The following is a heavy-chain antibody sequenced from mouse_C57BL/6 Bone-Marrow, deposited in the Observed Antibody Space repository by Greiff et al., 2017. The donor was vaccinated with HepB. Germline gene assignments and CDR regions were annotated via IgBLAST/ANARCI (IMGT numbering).Heavy chain of an antibody. D-gene: IGHD1-1*01. CDR3: ALYYYGSSYEDYAMDY. CDR2: IDPNSGGT. CDR1: GYTFTSYW. J-gene: IGHJ4*01. V-gene: IGHV1-72*01. Sequence: QVQLQQPGAELVKPGASVKLSCKASGYTFTSYWMHWVKQRPGRGLEWIGRIDPNSGGTKYNEKFKSKATLTVDKPSSTAYMQLSSLTSEDSAVYYCALYYYGSSYEDYAMDYWGQGTSVTVSS.